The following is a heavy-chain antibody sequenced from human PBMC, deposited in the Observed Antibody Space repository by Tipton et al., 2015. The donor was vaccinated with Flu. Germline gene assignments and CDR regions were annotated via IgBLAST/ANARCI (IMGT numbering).Heavy chain of an antibody. Sequence: SLRLSCVASGFXXSGSSXXWVXXASGKGLEWVGRIRSKVNSYATAYAASVNGRFTTSRDDSESTAYLQMNSLKTEDTAVYYCARLYGDSGYHLDNWGQGALXIVSS. J-gene: IGHJ4*02. CDR2: IRSKVNSYAT. D-gene: IGHD4-17*01. V-gene: IGHV3-73*01. CDR3: ARLYGDSGYHLDN. CDR1: GFXXSGSS.